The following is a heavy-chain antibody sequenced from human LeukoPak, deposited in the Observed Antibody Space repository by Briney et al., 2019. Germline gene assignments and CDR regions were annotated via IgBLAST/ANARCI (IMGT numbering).Heavy chain of an antibody. Sequence: PGGSLRLSCAASGFTFSSFAMSWVRLGPGEGLESVSLISGAGGSTYYADSVKGRFTISRDNSKNTLYLQMNSLRADDTAVYYCAKGHSDYGTGFDLWGQGTLATVSS. CDR3: AKGHSDYGTGFDL. D-gene: IGHD4-17*01. CDR1: GFTFSSFA. V-gene: IGHV3-23*01. J-gene: IGHJ4*02. CDR2: ISGAGGST.